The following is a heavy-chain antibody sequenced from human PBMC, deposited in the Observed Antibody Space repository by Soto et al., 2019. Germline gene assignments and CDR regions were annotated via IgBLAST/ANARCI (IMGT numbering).Heavy chain of an antibody. D-gene: IGHD6-19*01. Sequence: EVQLVESGGGVVQPGGSLRLSCAASGFTFSSYAMQWVRQAPGKGLEYVSAISSNGGSTYYANSVKGRFTISRDNSKNTLYLQMGSLRAEDMAVYYCARDASSGWYGWDAFDIWGQGTMVTVSS. CDR3: ARDASSGWYGWDAFDI. CDR1: GFTFSSYA. V-gene: IGHV3-64*01. J-gene: IGHJ3*02. CDR2: ISSNGGST.